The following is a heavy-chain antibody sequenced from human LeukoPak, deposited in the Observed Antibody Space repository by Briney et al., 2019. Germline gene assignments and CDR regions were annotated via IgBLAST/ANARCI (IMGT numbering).Heavy chain of an antibody. CDR3: AKRGVVIRVILVGFHKEAYYFDS. V-gene: IGHV3-23*01. J-gene: IGHJ4*02. D-gene: IGHD3-10*01. Sequence: GGSLGLSCAVSGITLSNYGMSWVRQAPGKGLEWVAGISGSGGGTHYADSVKGRFTISRDNPKNTLHLQMNSLRADDTAVYFCAKRGVVIRVILVGFHKEAYYFDSWGQGALVTVSS. CDR1: GITLSNYG. CDR2: ISGSGGGT.